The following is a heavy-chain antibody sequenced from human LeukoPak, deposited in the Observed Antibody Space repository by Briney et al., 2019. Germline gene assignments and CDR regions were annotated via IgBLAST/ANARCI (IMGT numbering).Heavy chain of an antibody. J-gene: IGHJ4*02. Sequence: PSETLSLTCTVSGGSISSYYWSWIRQPAGKGLEWIGRIYTSGSTNYNPSLKSRVTMSVDTSKNQFSLKLSSVTAADTAVYYCASSHFDSSGYYAGGDGYYFDYWGQGTLVTVSS. CDR1: GGSISSYY. CDR2: IYTSGST. CDR3: ASSHFDSSGYYAGGDGYYFDY. V-gene: IGHV4-4*07. D-gene: IGHD3-22*01.